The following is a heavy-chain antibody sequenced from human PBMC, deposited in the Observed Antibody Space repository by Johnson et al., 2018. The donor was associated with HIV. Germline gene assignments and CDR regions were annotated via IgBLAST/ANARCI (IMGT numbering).Heavy chain of an antibody. CDR1: GFIFSNYP. D-gene: IGHD6-13*01. J-gene: IGHJ3*02. CDR2: ISKDGANN. Sequence: VQLVESGGGVVQPGRSLRLSCAASGFIFSNYPMHWVRQAPGKGLEWVAVISKDGANNYHADSVKGRFTISRDNAKYTVDLQMNSLRVEDTAVYYCAKDWARIAAAQFDIWGQGTMVTVSS. CDR3: AKDWARIAAAQFDI. V-gene: IGHV3-30*04.